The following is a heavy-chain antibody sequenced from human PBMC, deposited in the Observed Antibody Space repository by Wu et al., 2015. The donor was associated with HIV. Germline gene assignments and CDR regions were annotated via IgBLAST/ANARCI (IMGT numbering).Heavy chain of an antibody. CDR3: ARDWQFHVVFGDFYMDV. CDR2: INPNSGGT. V-gene: IGHV1-2*02. CDR1: GYRFTDYY. D-gene: IGHD3-16*01. Sequence: QVQLVQSGAEVKKPGASVKVSCKASGYRFTDYYMHWVRQAPGQGLEWMGWINPNSGGTNYAQKFQGRVTMTRDTSISTVYMVLTSLKFNDTAIYYCARDWQFHVVFGDFYMDVVGQRDHGYRLL. J-gene: IGHJ6*03.